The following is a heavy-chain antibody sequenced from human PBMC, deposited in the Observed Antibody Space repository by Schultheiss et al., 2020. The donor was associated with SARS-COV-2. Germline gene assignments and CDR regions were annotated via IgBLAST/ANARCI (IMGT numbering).Heavy chain of an antibody. CDR1: GGSISSGSYY. CDR3: ARVLASIFGVVKNFDY. CDR2: IYYSGST. Sequence: SETLSLTCTVSGGSISSGSYYWSWIRQPAGKGLEWIGYIYYSGSTYYNPSLKSRVTISVDTSKNQFSLKLSSVTAADTAVYYCARVLASIFGVVKNFDYWGQGTLVTVSS. J-gene: IGHJ4*02. V-gene: IGHV4-30-4*08. D-gene: IGHD3-3*01.